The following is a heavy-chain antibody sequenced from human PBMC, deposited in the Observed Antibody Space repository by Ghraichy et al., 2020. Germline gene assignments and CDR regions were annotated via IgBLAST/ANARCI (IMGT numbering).Heavy chain of an antibody. Sequence: SGPTLVKPTQTLTLTCTFSGFSLSTSGVGVGWIRQPPGKALEWLALIYWDDDKRYSPSLKSRLTITKDTSKNQVVLTMTNMDPVDTATYYCARRYYYGSGSYYFDYWGQGTLVTVSS. V-gene: IGHV2-5*02. D-gene: IGHD3-10*01. CDR2: IYWDDDK. CDR3: ARRYYYGSGSYYFDY. CDR1: GFSLSTSGVG. J-gene: IGHJ4*02.